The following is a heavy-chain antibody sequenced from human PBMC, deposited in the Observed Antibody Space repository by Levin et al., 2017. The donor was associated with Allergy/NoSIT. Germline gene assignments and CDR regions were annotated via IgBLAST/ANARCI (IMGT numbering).Heavy chain of an antibody. V-gene: IGHV3-11*03. Sequence: GGSLRLSCAASGFTFSDYYMSWIRQAPGKGLEWVSYISSSSSYTNYADSVKGRFTISRDNAKNSLYLQMNSLRAEDTAVYYCARTLMWFGELPNYFDYWGQGTLVTVSS. J-gene: IGHJ4*02. CDR2: ISSSSSYT. CDR1: GFTFSDYY. D-gene: IGHD3-10*01. CDR3: ARTLMWFGELPNYFDY.